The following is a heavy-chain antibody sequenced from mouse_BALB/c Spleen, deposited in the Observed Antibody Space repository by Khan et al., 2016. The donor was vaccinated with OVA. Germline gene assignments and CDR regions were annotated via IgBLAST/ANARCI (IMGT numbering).Heavy chain of an antibody. CDR1: GFTFSSYA. CDR2: INSGGSI. D-gene: IGHD1-1*01. J-gene: IGHJ1*01. Sequence: EVELVESGGGLVKPGGSLKLSCAASGFTFSSYAMSWVRQTPEKRLEWVASINSGGSIYYSDSMKGRFTISRDNARNILYLQMSRLRSDDTAMYYCARGHFYGFSYDYWYFDVWGAGTTVTVSS. V-gene: IGHV5-6-5*01. CDR3: ARGHFYGFSYDYWYFDV.